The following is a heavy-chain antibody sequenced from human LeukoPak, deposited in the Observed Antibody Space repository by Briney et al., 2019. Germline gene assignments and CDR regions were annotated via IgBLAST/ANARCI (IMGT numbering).Heavy chain of an antibody. CDR3: ARDPNSSWSSLEGFDI. V-gene: IGHV4-59*01. CDR2: IFYSGST. J-gene: IGHJ3*02. D-gene: IGHD6-13*01. CDR1: GGSISSYH. Sequence: TPSETLSLTCTVSGGSISSYHWSWIRQPPGKGLEWIGYIFYSGSTNYNPSLKSRVTISVDTSKNQFSLKLSSVTAADTAVYYCARDPNSSWSSLEGFDIWGQGTMVTVSS.